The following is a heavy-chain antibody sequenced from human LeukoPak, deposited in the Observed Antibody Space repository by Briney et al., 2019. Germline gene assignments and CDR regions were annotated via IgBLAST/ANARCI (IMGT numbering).Heavy chain of an antibody. D-gene: IGHD3-10*01. CDR2: IYTTGSH. Sequence: PSQTLSLTCTVSGGFTNSDPYYWPWIRQPAGKGLELLGRIYTTGSHNYNPSLKSRVTMSIDTSKNQFSLKLSSVSAADTAVYYCARDRGITTARGVPSWFDPWGQGTLVSVSS. J-gene: IGHJ5*02. CDR3: ARDRGITTARGVPSWFDP. CDR1: GGFTNSDPYY. V-gene: IGHV4-61*02.